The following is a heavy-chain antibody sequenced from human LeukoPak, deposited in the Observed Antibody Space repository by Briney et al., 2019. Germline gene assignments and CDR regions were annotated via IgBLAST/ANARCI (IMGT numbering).Heavy chain of an antibody. CDR1: GYTFTSYY. CDR3: ARYYYDYGDPFDY. Sequence: ASVKVSCKASGYTFTSYYMHWVRQAPGQGLEWMGWMNPNSGNTGYAQKFQGRVTMTRNTSISTAYMELSSLRSEDTAVYYCARYYYDYGDPFDYWGQGTLVTVSS. J-gene: IGHJ4*02. D-gene: IGHD4-17*01. V-gene: IGHV1-8*02. CDR2: MNPNSGNT.